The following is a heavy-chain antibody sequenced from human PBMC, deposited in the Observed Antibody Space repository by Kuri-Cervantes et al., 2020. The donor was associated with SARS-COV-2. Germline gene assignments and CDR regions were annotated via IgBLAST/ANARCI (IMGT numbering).Heavy chain of an antibody. CDR3: ARDLRLGKSLDY. V-gene: IGHV3-21*01. CDR2: ISGSGSYI. D-gene: IGHD7-27*01. J-gene: IGHJ4*02. Sequence: LSLTCVASGFTLTKYTMNWVRQAPGKALEWVSSISGSGSYIYYADSVKGRFTISRESGESSLYLQMSSLRAEDTAVYYCARDLRLGKSLDYWGQGTLVTVSS. CDR1: GFTLTKYT.